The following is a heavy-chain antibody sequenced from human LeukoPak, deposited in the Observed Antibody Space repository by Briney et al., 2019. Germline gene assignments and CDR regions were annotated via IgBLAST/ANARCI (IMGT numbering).Heavy chain of an antibody. CDR1: GFTFDSYV. V-gene: IGHV3-23*01. J-gene: IGHJ4*02. Sequence: GGSLRLSCAASGFTFDSYVMSWVRQAPGKGLEWVSVISASGSTYYSDSVKGRSTISRDNSKNTLYLQMNSLRAEDTAVYYCAKDPRFGGSGGGQGTLVTVSS. CDR2: ISASGST. CDR3: AKDPRFGGSG. D-gene: IGHD2-15*01.